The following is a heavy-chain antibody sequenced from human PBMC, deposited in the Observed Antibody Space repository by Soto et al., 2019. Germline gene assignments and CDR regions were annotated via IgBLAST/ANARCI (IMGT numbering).Heavy chain of an antibody. CDR3: ARFAYYDSSGYYGAPPAEYFQH. V-gene: IGHV3-64*01. D-gene: IGHD3-22*01. Sequence: PGGSLRLSCAASGFTFSSYAMHWVRQAPGKGLEYFSAISSNGGSTYYANSVKGRFTISRDNSKNTLYLQMGSLRAEDMAVYYCARFAYYDSSGYYGAPPAEYFQHWGQGTLVTVSS. CDR1: GFTFSSYA. CDR2: ISSNGGST. J-gene: IGHJ1*01.